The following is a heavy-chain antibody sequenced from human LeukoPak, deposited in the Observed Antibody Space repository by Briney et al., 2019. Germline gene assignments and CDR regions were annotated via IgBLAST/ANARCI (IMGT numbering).Heavy chain of an antibody. Sequence: PSETLSLTCTVSGYSISSTYYGAWIRQPPGKGLEWIATISHSGNTYYTPSLESRLTISLDTSKKHFSLRLSSVTAADTAVYYCARVNAPVATFDYWGQGTLVTVSS. CDR3: ARVNAPVATFDY. J-gene: IGHJ4*02. D-gene: IGHD1-1*01. CDR2: ISHSGNT. CDR1: GYSISSTYY. V-gene: IGHV4-38-2*02.